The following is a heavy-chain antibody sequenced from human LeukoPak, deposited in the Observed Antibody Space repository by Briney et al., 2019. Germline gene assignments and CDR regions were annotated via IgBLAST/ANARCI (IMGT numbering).Heavy chain of an antibody. Sequence: GGSLRPSCAASGFTFSSYAMGWVRQAPGKGLEWVSAITASGGNTYYADSVKGRFTISRDNSKNPLYLQVNSLRAEDTAVYYCAKGNGYSYGRYYFDYWGQGTLVTVSS. D-gene: IGHD5-18*01. CDR2: ITASGGNT. J-gene: IGHJ4*02. V-gene: IGHV3-23*01. CDR1: GFTFSSYA. CDR3: AKGNGYSYGRYYFDY.